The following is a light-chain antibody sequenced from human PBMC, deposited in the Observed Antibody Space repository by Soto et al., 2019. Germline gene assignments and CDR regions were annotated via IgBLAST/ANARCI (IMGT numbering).Light chain of an antibody. CDR1: QSVSSY. CDR2: DAS. Sequence: EIVWTQSPATLSLSPGERATLSCRASQSVSSYLAWYQQKPGQAPRLLIYDASNRATGIPARFSGSGSGTDFTLTISRLEPEDFAVYYCQQYGSSPRTFGQGTKVDIK. V-gene: IGKV3-20*01. CDR3: QQYGSSPRT. J-gene: IGKJ1*01.